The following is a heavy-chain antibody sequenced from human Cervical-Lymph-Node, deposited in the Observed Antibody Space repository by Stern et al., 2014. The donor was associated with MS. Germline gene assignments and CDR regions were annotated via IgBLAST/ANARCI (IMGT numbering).Heavy chain of an antibody. V-gene: IGHV3-11*01. J-gene: IGHJ4*02. CDR1: RFTFSDYY. D-gene: IGHD3-10*01. CDR2: ISSSGTTV. Sequence: QVQLVESGGGLVKPGGSLRLSCAASRFTFSDYYMTWIRQAPGKGLEWVSYISSSGTTVSYADSVKGRFTISRDNAKNSLSLQMNSLRAEDTAVYYCARAGSSAYFDYWGQGTLVTVSS. CDR3: ARAGSSAYFDY.